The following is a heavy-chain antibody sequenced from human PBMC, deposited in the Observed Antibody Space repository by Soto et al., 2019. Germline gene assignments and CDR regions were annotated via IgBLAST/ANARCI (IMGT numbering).Heavy chain of an antibody. CDR3: AKDRVLVTAVAGTLEWYFDL. CDR2: ISGSGGST. Sequence: GGSLRLSCAASGFTFSSCAMSWVRQAPGKGLEWVSAISGSGGSTYYADSVKGRFTISRDNSKNTLYLQMNSLRAEDTAVYYCAKDRVLVTAVAGTLEWYFDLWGRGTLVTVSS. V-gene: IGHV3-23*01. CDR1: GFTFSSCA. D-gene: IGHD6-19*01. J-gene: IGHJ2*01.